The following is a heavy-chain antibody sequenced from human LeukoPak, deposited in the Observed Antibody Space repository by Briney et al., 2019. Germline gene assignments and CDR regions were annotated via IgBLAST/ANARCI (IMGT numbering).Heavy chain of an antibody. CDR2: IRTAGGT. V-gene: IGHV3-13*04. CDR1: GFTFNTYA. J-gene: IGHJ3*02. CDR3: TRKRGGAFDI. Sequence: PGGSLRLSCAASGFTFNTYAIHWVRQATGKGLEWASAIRTAGGTYYSGAVKGRFTISREDAKTSLYLQMNSLRVGATAVYYCTRKRGGAFDIWGQGTMVTVSS.